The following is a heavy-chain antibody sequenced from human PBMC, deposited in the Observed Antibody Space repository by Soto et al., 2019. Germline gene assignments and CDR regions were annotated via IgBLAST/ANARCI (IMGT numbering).Heavy chain of an antibody. CDR3: ASGSGWFSPDY. D-gene: IGHD6-19*01. Sequence: QVQLVQSGTEVKKPGASVRVSCQASGYTFTTYTMHWVRQAPGQGLEWMAWINTGNGDTKYSQKFQGRVTVTRDTSASTAYMDLSSLQSEDTAVFYCASGSGWFSPDYWGQGTLVTVSS. CDR1: GYTFTTYT. J-gene: IGHJ4*02. V-gene: IGHV1-3*04. CDR2: INTGNGDT.